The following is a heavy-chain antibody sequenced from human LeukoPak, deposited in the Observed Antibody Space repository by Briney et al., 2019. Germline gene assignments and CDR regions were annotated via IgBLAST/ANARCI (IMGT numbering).Heavy chain of an antibody. J-gene: IGHJ3*02. CDR1: GGSISSYY. D-gene: IGHD3-3*01. Sequence: SETLSLICTVSGGSISSYYWSWIRRPPGKGLEWIGYIYYSGSTNYNPSLKSRVTISVDTSKNQFSLKLSSVTAADTAVYYCARGRYHDFWSGRRGDDAFDIWGQGTMVTVSS. CDR3: ARGRYHDFWSGRRGDDAFDI. CDR2: IYYSGST. V-gene: IGHV4-59*01.